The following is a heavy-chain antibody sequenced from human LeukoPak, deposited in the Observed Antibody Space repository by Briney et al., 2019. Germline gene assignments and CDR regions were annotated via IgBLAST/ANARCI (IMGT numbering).Heavy chain of an antibody. V-gene: IGHV3-23*01. D-gene: IGHD3-3*01. Sequence: PGGSLRLSCAASGFAFSSYAMSWVRQAPGKGLEWVSAISGSGGSTYYADSVKGRFTISRDNSKNTLYLQMNSLRAEDTAVYYCAKEGSDFGVVISPYGMDVWGQGTTVTVSS. CDR2: ISGSGGST. J-gene: IGHJ6*02. CDR1: GFAFSSYA. CDR3: AKEGSDFGVVISPYGMDV.